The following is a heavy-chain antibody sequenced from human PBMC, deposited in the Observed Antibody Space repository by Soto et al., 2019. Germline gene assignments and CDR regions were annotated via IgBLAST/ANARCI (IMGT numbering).Heavy chain of an antibody. CDR3: ARDYCGGDCYTSDNWFDP. CDR2: INSDGSST. CDR1: GFTFSSYG. V-gene: IGHV3-74*01. D-gene: IGHD2-21*02. Sequence: EVQLLESGGGSVQPGGSLRLSCAASGFTFSSYGMTFSSYAMSWVRQAPGKGLEWVSRINSDGSSTSYADSVKGRFTISRDNAKNTLYLQMNSLRAEDTAVYYCARDYCGGDCYTSDNWFDPWGQGTLVTVSS. J-gene: IGHJ5*02.